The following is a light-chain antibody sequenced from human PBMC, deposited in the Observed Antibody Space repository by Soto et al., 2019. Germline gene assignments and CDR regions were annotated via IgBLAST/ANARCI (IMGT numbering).Light chain of an antibody. CDR1: QTISVY. V-gene: IGKV1-39*01. Sequence: DIQVTQSPSSLPVSIGDRITITCRSSQTISVYLNWYQKKPGTPPKLLIYAASNLQGGVPSRFSGRGSRTDFTLTISSLQPEDFATYYCQQTYRTPYTFGQGTKLEI. J-gene: IGKJ2*01. CDR3: QQTYRTPYT. CDR2: AAS.